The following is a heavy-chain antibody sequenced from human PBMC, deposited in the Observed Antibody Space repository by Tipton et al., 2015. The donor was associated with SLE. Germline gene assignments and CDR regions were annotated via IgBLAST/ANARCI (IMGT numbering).Heavy chain of an antibody. D-gene: IGHD3-22*01. CDR1: GGSISSGYY. J-gene: IGHJ4*02. CDR2: IHERGST. V-gene: IGHV4-38-2*02. CDR3: ARDEYRYDTTGYHLLGHFDF. Sequence: TLSLTCTVSGGSISSGYYWGWIRQSPGKGLEWIGSIHERGSTFYNPSLQSRVTLSVDTSKNQFSLNLSSVTAADTAVYYCARDEYRYDTTGYHLLGHFDFWGQGTLATVSS.